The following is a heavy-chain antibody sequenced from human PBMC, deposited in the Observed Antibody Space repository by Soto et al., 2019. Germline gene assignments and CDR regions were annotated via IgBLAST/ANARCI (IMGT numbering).Heavy chain of an antibody. Sequence: TLSLTCTVSGGSISSGGYYWSWIRQHPGKDLEWIGYIYYSGSTYYNPSLKSRVTISVDTSKNQFSLKLSSVTAADTAVYYCAVAAATWFDLWGQGTLVTVSS. D-gene: IGHD2-15*01. CDR3: AVAAATWFDL. CDR2: IYYSGST. CDR1: GGSISSGGYY. J-gene: IGHJ5*02. V-gene: IGHV4-31*03.